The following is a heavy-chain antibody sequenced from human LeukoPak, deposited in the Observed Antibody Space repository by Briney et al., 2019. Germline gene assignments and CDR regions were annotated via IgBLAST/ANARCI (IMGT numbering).Heavy chain of an antibody. D-gene: IGHD3-10*01. Sequence: ASVKVSCKASGGTFSSYAISWVRQAPGQGLEWMGRIIPIFGTANYAQKFQGRVTITTDESTSTAYMELSSLRSEDTAVYYCARSGVLLWFGELLSREYFQHWGQGTLVTASS. J-gene: IGHJ1*01. CDR1: GGTFSSYA. CDR3: ARSGVLLWFGELLSREYFQH. V-gene: IGHV1-69*05. CDR2: IIPIFGTA.